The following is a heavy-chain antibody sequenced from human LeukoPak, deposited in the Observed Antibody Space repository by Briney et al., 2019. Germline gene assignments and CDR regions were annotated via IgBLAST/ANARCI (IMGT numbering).Heavy chain of an antibody. CDR3: ARHTPPDY. Sequence: GGSLRLSCAASGFTVSNNYMNWVRQAPGKGLEWVSIIYSGGDTYYADSVEGRFTISRDNSKNTLYLQMNSLRAEDTAVYFCARHTPPDYWGRGTLVTVSS. V-gene: IGHV3-66*04. CDR2: IYSGGDT. CDR1: GFTVSNNY. J-gene: IGHJ4*02.